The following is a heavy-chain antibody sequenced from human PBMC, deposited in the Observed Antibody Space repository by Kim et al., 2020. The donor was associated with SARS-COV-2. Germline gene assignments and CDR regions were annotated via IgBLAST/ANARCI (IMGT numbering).Heavy chain of an antibody. CDR3: AKDIREFYYYYMDV. J-gene: IGHJ6*03. V-gene: IGHV3-9*01. Sequence: ADSVQGRFTISRDDAKTALYLQLNSLRAEDTALYYCAKDIREFYYYYMDVWGKGTTVTVSS. D-gene: IGHD3-10*01.